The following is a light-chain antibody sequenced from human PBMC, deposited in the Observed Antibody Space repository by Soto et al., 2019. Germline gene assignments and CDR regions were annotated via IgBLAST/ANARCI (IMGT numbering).Light chain of an antibody. J-gene: IGKJ1*01. CDR2: WAS. CDR3: QQYVATVWT. Sequence: DIVMTQSPDSLAVSLGERATINCKSSPSLVSSANNKNDLAWYQQKPVQPPKLLIYWASVRESGVPDRFSGSGSGTYFTRTIIRLQAEDVALYFCQQYVATVWTVGKGTKVEVK. CDR1: PSLVSSANNKND. V-gene: IGKV4-1*01.